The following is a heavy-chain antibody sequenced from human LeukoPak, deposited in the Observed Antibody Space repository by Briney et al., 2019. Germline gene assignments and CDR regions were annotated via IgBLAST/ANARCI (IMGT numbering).Heavy chain of an antibody. J-gene: IGHJ4*02. CDR3: AHQGVYSHSSGEDY. Sequence: GGSLRLSCAASGFTVSNYISCVRQAPGKGREGVSDIYVNVSTYYADSEKGRFSISSDKSKDTLHLKMNNLRAEDTAVYYCAHQGVYSHSSGEDYWGQGTLVTVSP. V-gene: IGHV3-53*01. CDR2: IYVNVST. D-gene: IGHD6-6*01. CDR1: GFTVSNY.